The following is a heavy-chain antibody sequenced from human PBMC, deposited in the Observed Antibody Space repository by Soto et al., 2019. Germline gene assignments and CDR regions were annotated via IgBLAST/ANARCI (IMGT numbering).Heavy chain of an antibody. CDR3: AKAGGGQGGGWHFDY. Sequence: EVQLLESGGGLVQPGGSLRLSCAASGFTSNNYAMSWVRQAPGKGLEWVSGITGGGSTTYYADSVKGRFTISRDNSKNTRYLKMTTLRAGDTAVYYCAKAGGGQGGGWHFDYWGQGTLVTVSS. CDR1: GFTSNNYA. V-gene: IGHV3-23*01. CDR2: ITGGGSTT. D-gene: IGHD6-19*01. J-gene: IGHJ4*02.